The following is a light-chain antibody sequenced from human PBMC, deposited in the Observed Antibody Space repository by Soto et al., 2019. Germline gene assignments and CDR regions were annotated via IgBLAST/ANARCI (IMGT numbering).Light chain of an antibody. V-gene: IGKV3-15*01. CDR1: QSVFSS. J-gene: IGKJ1*01. CDR3: QQYHNSPP. Sequence: EIVMTQSPDTLSASPGERATLSCRASQSVFSSLAWYQQKPGQAPRLLIYGAATSATGIPTRFSGSGCGTESILTISSLQSDYFAVYYFQQYHNSPPFGRGTKVEIK. CDR2: GAA.